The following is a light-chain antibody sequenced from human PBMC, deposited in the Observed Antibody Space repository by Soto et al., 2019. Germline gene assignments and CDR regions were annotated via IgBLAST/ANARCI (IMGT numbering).Light chain of an antibody. CDR1: SSDVGGYNL. CDR2: DVN. Sequence: QSALTQPASVSGSPGQSITISCTGTSSDVGGYNLVSWYQQYPDKAPKLMIFDVNTRPSGVSNRFSGSKSGNTASLTISWLQAEDEADYYCSSYKSSSTLPYVFGTGTKLTVL. V-gene: IGLV2-14*01. CDR3: SSYKSSSTLPYV. J-gene: IGLJ1*01.